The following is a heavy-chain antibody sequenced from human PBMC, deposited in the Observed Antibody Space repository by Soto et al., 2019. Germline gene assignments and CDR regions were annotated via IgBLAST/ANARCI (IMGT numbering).Heavy chain of an antibody. CDR3: PKLDSVVVYYYYYHAMDV. CDR1: GFTFGIYA. Sequence: EVQLLESGGGLVQPGGSLRLSCAASGFTFGIYAMGWVRQAPGKGLEWVSSINGGGTSTYYADSVKGRFTVYRDNSKNTMFLQMDSLRAEDTAVFYCPKLDSVVVYYYYYHAMDVWGQGTTVTVSS. V-gene: IGHV3-23*01. CDR2: INGGGTST. J-gene: IGHJ6*02. D-gene: IGHD2-15*01.